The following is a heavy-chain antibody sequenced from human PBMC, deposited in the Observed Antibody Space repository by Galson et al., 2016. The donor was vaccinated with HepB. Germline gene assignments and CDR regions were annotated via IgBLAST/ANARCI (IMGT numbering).Heavy chain of an antibody. CDR1: GFTLSAFA. V-gene: IGHV3-33*01. J-gene: IGHJ4*02. Sequence: SLRLSCATSGFTLSAFAMHWVRQVPGKGLEWLTLIWHDGSKEYYTESVKGRFTISRDNAKNIVYLQMDSLTDEDTAVYYCARDWAADGLAAIDFWGQGTLVTVSS. CDR2: IWHDGSKE. CDR3: ARDWAADGLAAIDF. D-gene: IGHD5-24*01.